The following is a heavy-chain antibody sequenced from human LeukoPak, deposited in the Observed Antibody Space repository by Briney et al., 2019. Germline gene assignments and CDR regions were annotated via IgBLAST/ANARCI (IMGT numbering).Heavy chain of an antibody. V-gene: IGHV1-2*02. CDR3: ARGPEEY. Sequence: ASVKVSCRASGYTFTRNYIHWVRQAPGQGLEWMGWINPKNGATFYTQRFQGRVTMTSDTSISTAYMELSRLTSDDTAVFYCARGPEEYWGQGTLVTVSS. CDR2: INPKNGAT. CDR1: GYTFTRNY. J-gene: IGHJ4*02.